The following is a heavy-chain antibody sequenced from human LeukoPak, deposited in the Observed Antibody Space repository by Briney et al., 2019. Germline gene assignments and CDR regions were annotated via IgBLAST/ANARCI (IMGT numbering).Heavy chain of an antibody. D-gene: IGHD3-3*01. Sequence: GGSLRLSCAASGFTFSSYSMNWVRQAPGKGLEWVSYISSSSSTIYYADSVKGRFTISRDNAKNSLYLQMNSLRAEDTAVYYCARVELRFLEWLLWSFDYWGQGTLVTVSS. V-gene: IGHV3-48*01. CDR1: GFTFSSYS. J-gene: IGHJ4*02. CDR2: ISSSSSTI. CDR3: ARVELRFLEWLLWSFDY.